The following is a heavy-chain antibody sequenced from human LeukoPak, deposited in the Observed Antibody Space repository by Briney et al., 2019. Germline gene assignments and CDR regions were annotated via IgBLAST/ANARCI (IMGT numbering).Heavy chain of an antibody. CDR1: GFTLSTYA. J-gene: IGHJ4*02. V-gene: IGHV3-7*01. D-gene: IGHD3-22*01. CDR2: IKQDGSEK. Sequence: GGSLRLSCAASGFTLSTYAMSWVRQAPGKGLEWVANIKQDGSEKYYVDSVKGRFTISRDNAKNSLYLQMNSLRAEDTAVYYCARDHRYYYDSSGYPDYWGQGTLVTVSS. CDR3: ARDHRYYYDSSGYPDY.